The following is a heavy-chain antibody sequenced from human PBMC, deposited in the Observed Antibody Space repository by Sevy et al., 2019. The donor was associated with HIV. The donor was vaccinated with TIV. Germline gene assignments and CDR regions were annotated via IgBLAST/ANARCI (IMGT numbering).Heavy chain of an antibody. CDR1: GFTFGSYM. D-gene: IGHD3-10*01. Sequence: GGSLRLSCAGSGFTFGSYMMNWVRQAPERGLEWMSRISRTGGNTEYGDSAKGRFTISRDNSKNQVYLQMKDLRAEDTALYYCVKEGRDDFNPYLDFWGQGILVTVSS. CDR2: ISRTGGNT. V-gene: IGHV3-23*01. CDR3: VKEGRDDFNPYLDF. J-gene: IGHJ4*02.